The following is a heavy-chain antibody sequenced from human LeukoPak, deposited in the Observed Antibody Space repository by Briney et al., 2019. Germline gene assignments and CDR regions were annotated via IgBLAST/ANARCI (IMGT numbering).Heavy chain of an antibody. CDR3: ARGVCSSTSCFPHHYYYYYYMDV. Sequence: ASVKVSCKASGYTFTGYYMHWVRQAPGQGLEWMGWINPNSGGTNYAQKFQGRVTMTRDTSISTAYMELRSLRSDDTAVYYCARGVCSSTSCFPHHYYYYYYMDVWGKGTTVTVSS. CDR2: INPNSGGT. D-gene: IGHD2-2*01. V-gene: IGHV1-2*02. CDR1: GYTFTGYY. J-gene: IGHJ6*03.